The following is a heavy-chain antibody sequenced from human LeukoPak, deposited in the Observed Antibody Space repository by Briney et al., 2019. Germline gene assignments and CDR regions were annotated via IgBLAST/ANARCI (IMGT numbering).Heavy chain of an antibody. CDR2: ISPTGTTI. D-gene: IGHD1-26*01. CDR3: ARDPPYTGSYPYFDY. V-gene: IGHV3-48*02. J-gene: IGHJ4*02. Sequence: GGSLRLSCAPSGFTFSSYSMNWVRQAPGKGLEWISYISPTGTTIYYADSVRGRLTISRDNAKNSLYLQMNSLRDEDTAVYYCARDPPYTGSYPYFDYWGQGTLVTVSS. CDR1: GFTFSSYS.